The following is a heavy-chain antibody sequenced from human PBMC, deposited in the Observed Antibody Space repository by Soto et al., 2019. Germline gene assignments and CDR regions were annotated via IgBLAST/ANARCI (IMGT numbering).Heavy chain of an antibody. Sequence: QVQLQESGPGLVKPSQTLSLTCTVSGGSISSGGYYWSWIRQHPGKGLEWIGYIYYSGSTYYNPSLKSGVTIPVDTSKNQFSLKLSSVTAADTAVYYCARERVVVVTSRGGLDYWGQGTLVTVSS. CDR1: GGSISSGGYY. D-gene: IGHD3-22*01. V-gene: IGHV4-31*03. J-gene: IGHJ4*02. CDR2: IYYSGST. CDR3: ARERVVVVTSRGGLDY.